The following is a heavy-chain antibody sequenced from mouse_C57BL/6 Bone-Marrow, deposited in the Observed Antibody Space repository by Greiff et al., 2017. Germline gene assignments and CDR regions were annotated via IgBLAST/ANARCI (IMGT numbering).Heavy chain of an antibody. CDR1: GFTFSDYY. D-gene: IGHD1-1*01. J-gene: IGHJ1*03. CDR3: ARDTGSSYGYFDV. V-gene: IGHV5-16*01. Sequence: EVMLVESEGGLVQPGSSMKLSCTASGFTFSDYYMAWVRQVPEKGLEWVANINYDGSSTYYLDSLKSRFIISRENAKNILYLQMSSLKSEDTATYYCARDTGSSYGYFDVWGTGTTVTVSS. CDR2: INYDGSST.